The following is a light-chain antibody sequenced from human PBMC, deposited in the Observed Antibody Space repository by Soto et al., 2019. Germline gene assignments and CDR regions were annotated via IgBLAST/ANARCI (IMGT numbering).Light chain of an antibody. V-gene: IGLV2-23*01. CDR1: SSDVGGYNL. J-gene: IGLJ3*02. CDR2: EGN. CDR3: CSYTGSSTS. Sequence: QCSLAQPASMSGTPGQSPTLSCTGASSDVGGYNLVSWYQQYPGKAPKLIIYEGNKRPSGVSNRFSGSGSGNTASLTISGLQAEDAADYYCCSYTGSSTSFGGGTKVTVL.